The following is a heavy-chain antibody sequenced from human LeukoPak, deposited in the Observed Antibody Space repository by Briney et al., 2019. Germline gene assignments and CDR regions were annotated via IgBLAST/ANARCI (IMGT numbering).Heavy chain of an antibody. CDR2: IYSGGST. V-gene: IGHV3-53*01. D-gene: IGHD5-18*01. CDR3: ARLGYSYGSSYYYYYMDV. CDR1: GFTVSSNY. Sequence: GGSLRLSCAASGFTVSSNYMSWVRQAPGKGLEWVSVIYSGGSTYYADSVKGRFTISRDNSKNTLYLQMNSLRAEDTAVYYCARLGYSYGSSYYYYYMDVWGKGTTVTIS. J-gene: IGHJ6*03.